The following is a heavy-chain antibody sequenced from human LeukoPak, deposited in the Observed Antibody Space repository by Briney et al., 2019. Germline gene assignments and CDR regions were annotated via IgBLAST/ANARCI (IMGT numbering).Heavy chain of an antibody. V-gene: IGHV4-30-4*08. CDR3: ARGRKRVLEWLLYPRAFDI. J-gene: IGHJ3*02. Sequence: SQTLSLTCTVSSASITSGDYYWSWIRQPPGKGLEWIGYIYYSESAYYNPSLMSRLTISIDTSKNQFSLKLSSVTAADTAVYYCARGRKRVLEWLLYPRAFDIWGQGTMVTVSS. CDR2: IYYSESA. CDR1: SASITSGDYY. D-gene: IGHD3-3*01.